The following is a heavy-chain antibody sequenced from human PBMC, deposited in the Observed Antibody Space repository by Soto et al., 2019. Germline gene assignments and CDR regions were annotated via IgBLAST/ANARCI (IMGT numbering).Heavy chain of an antibody. D-gene: IGHD3-10*01. V-gene: IGHV1-18*01. J-gene: IGHJ4*02. CDR3: ARDPYYYGSGSYFDY. Sequence: QVHLVQSGTEVKKPGASVKVSCKASGHTFTNHGFTWVRQAPGQGLQWMGWISAYNGNTNYAQKFQGRVTTTTNTSTTTAYMELRSLRSDDTAVYYCARDPYYYGSGSYFDYWGQGTLVTVSS. CDR1: GHTFTNHG. CDR2: ISAYNGNT.